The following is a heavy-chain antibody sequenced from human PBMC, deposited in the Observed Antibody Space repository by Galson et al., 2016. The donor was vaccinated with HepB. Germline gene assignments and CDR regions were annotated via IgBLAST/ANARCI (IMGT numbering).Heavy chain of an antibody. CDR2: MNPGDSDT. CDR1: GYSFSNYW. Sequence: QSGAEVKKPGESLKISCKGSGYSFSNYWIAWVRQMPGKGLEWMGIMNPGDSDTKYSPSFQGRVTISADKSISTAYLQWSSLQVSDTAMYYCVRRSIYSGDLGGAFDIWGQGTMVTVSS. CDR3: VRRSIYSGDLGGAFDI. D-gene: IGHD5-12*01. V-gene: IGHV5-51*01. J-gene: IGHJ3*02.